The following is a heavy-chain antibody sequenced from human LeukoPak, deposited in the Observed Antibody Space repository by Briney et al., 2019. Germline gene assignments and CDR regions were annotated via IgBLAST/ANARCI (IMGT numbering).Heavy chain of an antibody. Sequence: PGGSLRLSCAASGFTFSSYSMNWVRQAPGKGLEWVSGISGSGGTTYYADSVKGRFTISRDNAKNSLYLQMNSLRAEDTAVYYCARGEYGSGSYHIDYWGQGTLVTVSS. V-gene: IGHV3-48*04. J-gene: IGHJ4*02. D-gene: IGHD3-10*01. CDR3: ARGEYGSGSYHIDY. CDR1: GFTFSSYS. CDR2: ISGSGGTT.